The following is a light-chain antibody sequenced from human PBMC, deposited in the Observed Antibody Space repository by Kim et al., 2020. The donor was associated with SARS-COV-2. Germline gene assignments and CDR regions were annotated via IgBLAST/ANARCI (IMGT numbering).Light chain of an antibody. Sequence: EIVLTQSPGTLSLSPGERATLSCRASQSVSSSYLAWYQQKPGQAPRLLIYGASSRATHIPDRFSGSGSGTDFTLTISRLEPEDFAVYYCQQYGSSTWTFGQGTKLEI. CDR3: QQYGSSTWT. CDR2: GAS. J-gene: IGKJ1*01. V-gene: IGKV3-20*01. CDR1: QSVSSSY.